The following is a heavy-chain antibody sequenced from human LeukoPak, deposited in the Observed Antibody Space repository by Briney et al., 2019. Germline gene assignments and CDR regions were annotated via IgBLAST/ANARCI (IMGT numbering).Heavy chain of an antibody. CDR1: GFTIRNYA. J-gene: IGHJ6*02. CDR2: ILDDGSSE. Sequence: GRSLRLSCAASGFTIRNYAMNWVRRAPGKGLEWVALILDDGSSEYYADSVKGRFTISRDNSKNSLYLQMNSLRSEDSAVYYCARWAFYHSMDVWGQGTTVIVSS. CDR3: ARWAFYHSMDV. V-gene: IGHV3-30*04. D-gene: IGHD2/OR15-2a*01.